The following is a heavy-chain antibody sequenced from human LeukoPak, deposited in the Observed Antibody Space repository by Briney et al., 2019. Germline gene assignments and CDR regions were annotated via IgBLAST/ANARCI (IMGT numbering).Heavy chain of an antibody. CDR3: ARECSGGSCYSDAFDI. D-gene: IGHD2-15*01. CDR1: GFTVSSNY. CDR2: IYSGGST. Sequence: GGSLRLSCAASGFTVSSNYMSWVRQAPGKGLEWVSVIYSGGSTYYADSVKGRFTISRDNSKNTLYLQMNGLRAEDTAVYYCARECSGGSCYSDAFDIWGQGTMVTVSS. J-gene: IGHJ3*02. V-gene: IGHV3-66*01.